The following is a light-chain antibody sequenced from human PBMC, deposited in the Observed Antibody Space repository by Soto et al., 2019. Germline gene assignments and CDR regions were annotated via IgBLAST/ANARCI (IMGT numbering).Light chain of an antibody. CDR2: AAS. CDR3: QQSHSAPYT. J-gene: IGKJ2*01. Sequence: DIPMTQSPSSLSPSVGDRVTMTCRASQDASIYVNWYQQKSGEAPKLLIYAASSLPSGVPSRFSGGGSGTEFTLTISSLEADDFATYYCQQSHSAPYTFGQGTKLEI. CDR1: QDASIY. V-gene: IGKV1-39*01.